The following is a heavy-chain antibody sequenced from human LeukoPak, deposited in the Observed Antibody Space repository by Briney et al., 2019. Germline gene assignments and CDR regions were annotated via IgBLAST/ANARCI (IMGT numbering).Heavy chain of an antibody. CDR2: ISGSGGST. V-gene: IGHV3-23*01. J-gene: IGHJ4*02. Sequence: GGSLRLSCAASGFTFSSYAMSWVRQAPGKGLEWVSVISGSGGSTYYADSVKGRFTISRDNSKNTLYLQMNSLRAEDTAAYYCAKAGISMIVVLTRFDNWGQGTLVTVSS. CDR1: GFTFSSYA. D-gene: IGHD3-22*01. CDR3: AKAGISMIVVLTRFDN.